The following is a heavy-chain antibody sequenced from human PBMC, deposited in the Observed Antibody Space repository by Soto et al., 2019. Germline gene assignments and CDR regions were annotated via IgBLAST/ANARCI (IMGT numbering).Heavy chain of an antibody. Sequence: SETLSLTCTVSGGSISSSSYYWGWIRQPPGKGLEWIGSIHYSGSTYYNPSLKSRVTISVDSSKRQFSLKLSSVTAADTAVYYCARHYLYDLTDVNFDYWGQGTLVTVSS. D-gene: IGHD5-12*01. J-gene: IGHJ4*02. CDR1: GGSISSSSYY. CDR3: ARHYLYDLTDVNFDY. V-gene: IGHV4-39*01. CDR2: IHYSGST.